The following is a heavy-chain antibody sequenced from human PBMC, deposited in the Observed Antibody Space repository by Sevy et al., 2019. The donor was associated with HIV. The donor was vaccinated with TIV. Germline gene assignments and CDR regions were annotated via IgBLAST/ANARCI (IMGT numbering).Heavy chain of an antibody. D-gene: IGHD5-12*01. CDR2: ISSSSSYI. Sequence: GGSLRLSCAASGFTFSSYSMNWVRQAPGKGLEWVSSISSSSSYIYYADSVKGRFTISRDNGKKSLYLQMNSLRAEDTAVYYCARDPIVATIRGMDFDYWGQGTLVTVSS. J-gene: IGHJ4*02. CDR3: ARDPIVATIRGMDFDY. CDR1: GFTFSSYS. V-gene: IGHV3-21*01.